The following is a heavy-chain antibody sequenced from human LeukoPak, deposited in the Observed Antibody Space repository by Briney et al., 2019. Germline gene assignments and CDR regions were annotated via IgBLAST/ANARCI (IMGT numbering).Heavy chain of an antibody. CDR1: GYSISSGYY. J-gene: IGHJ3*02. CDR3: VGCGGDCSRNAFDI. V-gene: IGHV4-38-2*01. D-gene: IGHD2-21*01. Sequence: PSETLSLTCAVSGYSISSGYYWGWIRQPPGKGLEWIGRIYHSGSTYYNPSLKSRVTISVDTAKNQFSLKLSSVTAADTAVYYCVGCGGDCSRNAFDIWGQGTMVTVSS. CDR2: IYHSGST.